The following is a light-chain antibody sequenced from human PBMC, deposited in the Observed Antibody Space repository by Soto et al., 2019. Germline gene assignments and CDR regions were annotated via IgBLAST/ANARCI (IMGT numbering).Light chain of an antibody. Sequence: SYELTQPPSVSVAPGQTATITCGGNNIGSKSVHWFQQKSGQAPVLVVYDDADRPSGIPDRFSGSNSGNTASLTISRVEAGEEADYYCQVWDSDSAHVVFGGGTKVTVL. V-gene: IGLV3-21*02. CDR2: DDA. CDR1: NIGSKS. J-gene: IGLJ2*01. CDR3: QVWDSDSAHVV.